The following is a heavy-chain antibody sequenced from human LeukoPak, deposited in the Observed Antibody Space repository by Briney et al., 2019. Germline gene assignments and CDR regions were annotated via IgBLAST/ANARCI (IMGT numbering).Heavy chain of an antibody. CDR2: ISSSSSYI. CDR1: GFTFSSYS. D-gene: IGHD6-13*01. V-gene: IGHV3-21*01. J-gene: IGHJ4*02. CDR3: ARTDSSSWYGMFDY. Sequence: PGGSLRLSCAASGFTFSSYSMNWVRQAPGKGLEWVSSISSSSSYIYYADSVKGRFTISRDNAKNSLYLQMNSLRAEDTAVYYCARTDSSSWYGMFDYWGQGTLVTVSS.